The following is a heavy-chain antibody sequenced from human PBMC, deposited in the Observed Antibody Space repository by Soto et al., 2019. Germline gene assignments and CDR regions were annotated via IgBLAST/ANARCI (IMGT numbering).Heavy chain of an antibody. CDR2: IHLDESEK. J-gene: IGHJ4*02. CDR1: GFTFSHYW. D-gene: IGHD3-10*01. CDR3: ARRALSHAFVDY. Sequence: GGSLRLSCGVSGFTFSHYWMTWVRQAPGKGLEWVANIHLDESEKYYVDSVKGRFTISRDISKNTVFLQMNSLRAEDTAVYFCARRALSHAFVDYWGQGALVTVSS. V-gene: IGHV3-7*01.